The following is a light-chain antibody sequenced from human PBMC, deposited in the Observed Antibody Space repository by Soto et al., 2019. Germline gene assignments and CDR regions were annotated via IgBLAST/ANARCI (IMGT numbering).Light chain of an antibody. CDR3: SSYTVSVAPYV. J-gene: IGLJ1*01. Sequence: QSALTQPASVSGSPGQSITISCTGTSSDVGDYNFVSWNQKHPDKAPQLMISEVTNRPSGVSSRFSGSKSGNTASLTISGLQAEDEADYYCSSYTVSVAPYVFGTGTKVTVL. V-gene: IGLV2-14*01. CDR1: SSDVGDYNF. CDR2: EVT.